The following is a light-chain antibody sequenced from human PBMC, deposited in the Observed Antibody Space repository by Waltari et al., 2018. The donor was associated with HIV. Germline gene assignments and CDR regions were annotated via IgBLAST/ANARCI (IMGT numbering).Light chain of an antibody. J-gene: IGLJ3*02. Sequence: HSALTQPASVSGSPGQSITISCTGPTSDISDFNFVSRYQHSPGRAPKLIIFEVYSRPSGMSDRFSGSKSGVTASLTISALRAEDEADYFCSSYSARGFVVFGGGTKVTVL. CDR3: SSYSARGFVV. CDR1: TSDISDFNF. CDR2: EVY. V-gene: IGLV2-14*01.